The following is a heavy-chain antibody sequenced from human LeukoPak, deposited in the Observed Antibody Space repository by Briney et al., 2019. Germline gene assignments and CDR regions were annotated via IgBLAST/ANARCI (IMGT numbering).Heavy chain of an antibody. CDR3: ARDHCSSTSCLNWFDP. J-gene: IGHJ5*02. Sequence: KPSEALSLTCAVSGYSISSGYYWGWIRQPPGKGLEWIGSLYHSGSTYYNPSLKSRVTISVDTSKNQFSLKLSSVTAADTAVYYCARDHCSSTSCLNWFDPWGQGTLVTVSS. V-gene: IGHV4-38-2*02. CDR2: LYHSGST. CDR1: GYSISSGYY. D-gene: IGHD2-2*01.